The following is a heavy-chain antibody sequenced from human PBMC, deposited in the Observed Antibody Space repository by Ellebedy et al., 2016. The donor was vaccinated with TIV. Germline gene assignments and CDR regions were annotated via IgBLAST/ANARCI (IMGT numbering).Heavy chain of an antibody. J-gene: IGHJ4*02. V-gene: IGHV5-51*06. CDR3: ARLARGGHTTSAAYFDF. CDR2: ISPGGSDT. D-gene: IGHD2-2*01. CDR1: GYSFTSYW. Sequence: ASVKVSCKGSGYSFTSYWIGWVRQMPGKGLEWMGIISPGGSDTRYSPSFQGQVTISVDKSITAAYLQWNSLKASDSAMYYCARLARGGHTTSAAYFDFWGQGTLVTVSS.